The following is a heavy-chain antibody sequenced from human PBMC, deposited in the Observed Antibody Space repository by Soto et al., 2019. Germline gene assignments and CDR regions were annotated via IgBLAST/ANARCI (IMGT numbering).Heavy chain of an antibody. CDR3: ARRGAGYCSSGSCWYFDL. J-gene: IGHJ2*01. CDR2: IYPGDSDT. CDR1: GYNFATNW. Sequence: EVQLVQAATEVKKPGESLKISCKGSGYNFATNWIGWVRQMPGKGLEWMGIIYPGDSDTRYSPSFQGQVTVSADKSISTAYLTGNSLKASDTAIYYCARRGAGYCSSGSCWYFDLWGRGTLVTVSS. D-gene: IGHD2-15*01. V-gene: IGHV5-51*03.